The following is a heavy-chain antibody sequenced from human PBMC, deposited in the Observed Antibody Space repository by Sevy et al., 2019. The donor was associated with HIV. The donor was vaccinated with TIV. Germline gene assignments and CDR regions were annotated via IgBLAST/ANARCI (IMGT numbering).Heavy chain of an antibody. CDR1: GFTFSNYW. J-gene: IGHJ6*02. Sequence: GGSLRLSCAGSGFTFSNYWMSWVRQAPGKGLEWVANIKRDGSEKYYVASVKGRFTISRDNAKTSLYLQMNSLRVEDTAVNYCARDCSSASCLWGMDVWGQGTMVTVSS. CDR2: IKRDGSEK. V-gene: IGHV3-7*03. D-gene: IGHD2-2*01. CDR3: ARDCSSASCLWGMDV.